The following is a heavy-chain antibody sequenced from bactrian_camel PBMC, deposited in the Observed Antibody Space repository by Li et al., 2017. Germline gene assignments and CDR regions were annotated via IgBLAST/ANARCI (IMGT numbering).Heavy chain of an antibody. CDR2: MYSGESRT. CDR1: RSLYSGAC. V-gene: IGHV3S59*01. Sequence: DVQLVESGGGSVQAGGSLRLSCVASRSLYSGACVGWLRQAPGKEREGVAQMYSGESRTYYADSVKGRFTISHDNAKRTLYLQMHSLKPEDTAMYYCVADCEFRYDHFDFDVGFRGQGTQVT. CDR3: VADCEFRYDHFDFDVGF. J-gene: IGHJ6*01. D-gene: IGHD7*01.